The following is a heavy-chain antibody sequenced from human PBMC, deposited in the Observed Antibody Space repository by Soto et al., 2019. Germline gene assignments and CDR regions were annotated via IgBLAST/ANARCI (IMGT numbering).Heavy chain of an antibody. CDR1: GFTFSSYS. CDR3: ARSPYYYDSSGYYGY. J-gene: IGHJ4*02. Sequence: PGGSLRLSCAASGFTFSSYSMNWVRQAPGKGLEWVSSISSSSSYIYYADSVKGRFTISRDNAKNSLYLQMNSLRAEDTAVYYCARSPYYYDSSGYYGYWGQGTLVTVSS. V-gene: IGHV3-21*01. D-gene: IGHD3-22*01. CDR2: ISSSSSYI.